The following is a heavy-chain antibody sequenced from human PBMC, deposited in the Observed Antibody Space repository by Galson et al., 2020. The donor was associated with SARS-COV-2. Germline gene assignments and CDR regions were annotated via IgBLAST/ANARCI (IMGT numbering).Heavy chain of an antibody. D-gene: IGHD3-22*01. J-gene: IGHJ4*02. Sequence: GGSLRLSCAASGLTFSSYGMHWVRQAPGKGLEWVAVISYDGSNKYYADSVKGRFTISRDNSKNTLYLQMNSLRAEDTAVYYCALSGGYYVPSFDYWGQGTLVTFSS. CDR3: ALSGGYYVPSFDY. CDR1: GLTFSSYG. CDR2: ISYDGSNK. V-gene: IGHV3-30*03.